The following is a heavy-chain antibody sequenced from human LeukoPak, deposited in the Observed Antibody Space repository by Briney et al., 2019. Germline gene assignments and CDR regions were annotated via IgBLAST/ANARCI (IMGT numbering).Heavy chain of an antibody. CDR1: GGSIRSSYYY. V-gene: IGHV4-39*01. CDR2: LYYDGRT. J-gene: IGHJ5*02. CDR3: ARRRGKWDVNWSDP. Sequence: SETLSLTCTVSGGSIRSSYYYWAWFRQPPGKGLDWIGSLYYDGRTYYNPSLESRLTISVDTSNNQFSLKLTSVTATDTAVYYCARRRGKWDVNWSDPWGQGTLVTVSS. D-gene: IGHD1-26*01.